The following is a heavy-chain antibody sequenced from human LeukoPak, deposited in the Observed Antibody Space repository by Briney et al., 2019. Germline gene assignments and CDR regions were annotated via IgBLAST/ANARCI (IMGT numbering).Heavy chain of an antibody. CDR2: IYHSGST. CDR1: GGSISSGGYY. Sequence: PSETLSLTCTVSGGSISSGGYYWSWIRQHPGKGLEWIGYIYHSGSTYYNPSLKSRVTISVDTSKNQFSLKLSSVTAADTAVYYCARAGYSYGYVFDYWGQGTLVTVSS. J-gene: IGHJ4*02. CDR3: ARAGYSYGYVFDY. D-gene: IGHD5-18*01. V-gene: IGHV4-31*03.